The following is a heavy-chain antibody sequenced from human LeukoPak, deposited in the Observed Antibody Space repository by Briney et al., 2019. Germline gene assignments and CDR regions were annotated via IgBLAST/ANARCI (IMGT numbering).Heavy chain of an antibody. CDR2: ISAYNGNT. CDR1: GYTFTSYG. D-gene: IGHD5-12*01. V-gene: IGHV1-18*04. J-gene: IGHJ4*02. CDR3: ARAGGSGYDI. Sequence: ASLNVSSKPSGYTFTSYGTSWVRHAPGQGREWMGWISAYNGNTNYAQKLQGRVTMTTDTSTSTAYMELRSLRSDDTAVYYCARAGGSGYDIWGQGTLVSVSS.